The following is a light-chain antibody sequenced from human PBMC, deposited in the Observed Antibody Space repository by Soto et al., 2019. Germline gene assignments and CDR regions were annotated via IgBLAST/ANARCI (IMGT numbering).Light chain of an antibody. J-gene: IGKJ1*01. CDR2: GAS. Sequence: EIVVTQSPATLSVSPGERATLSCRASQSVSSNLAWYQQKPGQAPRLLIYGASTRATGIPARFSGSGSGTGFTLTISSLQSDDFAVYNCEEYNNWPPSTFGQGTKVQI. CDR1: QSVSSN. CDR3: EEYNNWPPST. V-gene: IGKV3-15*01.